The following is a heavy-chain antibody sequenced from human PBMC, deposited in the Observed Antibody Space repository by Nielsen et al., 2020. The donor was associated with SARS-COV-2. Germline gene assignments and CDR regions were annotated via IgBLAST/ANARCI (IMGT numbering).Heavy chain of an antibody. V-gene: IGHV4-39*07. J-gene: IGHJ6*02. CDR2: IYYSGSP. Sequence: SGPTLVKPTQTLTLTCTFSGFSLSTSGVGVGWIRQPPGTGLEWIGSIYYSGSPYYNPSLQSRVTISVDTSKNQFSLKLSSVTAADTAVYYCARDPTTYYDFWSGYYYGMDVWGQGTTVTVSS. D-gene: IGHD3-3*01. CDR3: ARDPTTYYDFWSGYYYGMDV. CDR1: GFSLSTSGVG.